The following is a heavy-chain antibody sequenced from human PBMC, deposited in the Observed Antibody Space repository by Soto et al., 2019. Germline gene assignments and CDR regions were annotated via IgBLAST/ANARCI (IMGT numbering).Heavy chain of an antibody. Sequence: SETLSLTCTVSGGSISSSSYYWGWIRQPPGKGLEWIGSIYYSGSTYYNPSLKSRVTISVDTSKNQFSLKLSSVTAADTAVYYCARQSGSSGYYSYWYFDLWGRGTLVTVSS. CDR2: IYYSGST. CDR3: ARQSGSSGYYSYWYFDL. CDR1: GGSISSSSYY. D-gene: IGHD3-22*01. J-gene: IGHJ2*01. V-gene: IGHV4-39*01.